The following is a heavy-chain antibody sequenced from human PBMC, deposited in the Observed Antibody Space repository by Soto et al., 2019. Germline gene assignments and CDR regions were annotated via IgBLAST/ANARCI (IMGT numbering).Heavy chain of an antibody. CDR3: AKDSLDHASSGWYNWFDP. V-gene: IGHV3-23*01. CDR2: ISGSGGST. D-gene: IGHD6-19*01. J-gene: IGHJ5*02. CDR1: GFTFSSYA. Sequence: HPGGSLRLSCAASGFTFSSYAMSWVRQAPGKGLEWVSAISGSGGSTYYADSVKGRFTISRDNSKNTLYLQMNSLRAEDTAVYYCAKDSLDHASSGWYNWFDPWGQGTLVTVSS.